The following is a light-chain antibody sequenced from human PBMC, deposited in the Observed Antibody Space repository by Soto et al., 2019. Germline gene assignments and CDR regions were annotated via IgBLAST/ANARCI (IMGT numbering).Light chain of an antibody. J-gene: IGKJ5*01. CDR2: GAS. CDR3: QQRSNLPKIT. Sequence: EIVLKQSPVALSLSPGERATLSCRASQTVNSNLAWYQQKPGQSHRLLIYGASTRATTTPGRFSGSGSGTEFTLTISSLQSEDFAVYYCQQRSNLPKITFGQGTLLEIK. V-gene: IGKV3-11*01. CDR1: QTVNSN.